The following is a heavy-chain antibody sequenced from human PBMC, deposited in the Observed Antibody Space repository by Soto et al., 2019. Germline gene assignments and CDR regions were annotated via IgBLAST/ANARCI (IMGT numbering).Heavy chain of an antibody. V-gene: IGHV3-48*02. J-gene: IGHJ2*01. CDR1: GFTFSSYS. Sequence: EVQLVESGGGLVQPGGSLRLSCAASGFTFSSYSMNWVRQAPGQGLEWVSYISSGSSTIYYADSVKGRFTISRDNAKYTLSLQMNSVREEDTAVYYCAIVRLGELPHWYFDLWGRGTLVTVSS. CDR2: ISSGSSTI. CDR3: AIVRLGELPHWYFDL. D-gene: IGHD3-16*01.